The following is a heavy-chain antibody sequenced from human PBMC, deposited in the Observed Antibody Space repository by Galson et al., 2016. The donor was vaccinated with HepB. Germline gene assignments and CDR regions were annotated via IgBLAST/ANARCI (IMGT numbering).Heavy chain of an antibody. J-gene: IGHJ4*02. CDR1: GYSFTSYW. CDR2: IDPSDSYT. V-gene: IGHV5-10-1*01. D-gene: IGHD2-2*01. Sequence: QSGAEVKKPGESLRISCKGSGYSFTSYWISWVRQMPGKGLEWMGRIDPSDSYTSYSPSFQGHVTISADKSISTAYVQWSSLKASDTAIYYCARRRKYCVTISCIGPRDHWGQGTLVTVSS. CDR3: ARRRKYCVTISCIGPRDH.